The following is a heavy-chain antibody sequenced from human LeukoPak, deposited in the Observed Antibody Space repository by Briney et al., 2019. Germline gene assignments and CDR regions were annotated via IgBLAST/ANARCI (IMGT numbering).Heavy chain of an antibody. CDR3: ARGRHDITMIVVVMTSVSYYLDV. D-gene: IGHD3-22*01. CDR1: GFTFSSYW. V-gene: IGHV4-34*01. J-gene: IGHJ6*03. Sequence: GSLRLSCAASGFTFSSYWMHWVRQSPGKGLEWIGDINPSGSTYYNPSLKSRLTISVDTSKNQFSLKLRSVTAADTAVYYCARGRHDITMIVVVMTSVSYYLDVWGKGTTVTVS. CDR2: INPSGST.